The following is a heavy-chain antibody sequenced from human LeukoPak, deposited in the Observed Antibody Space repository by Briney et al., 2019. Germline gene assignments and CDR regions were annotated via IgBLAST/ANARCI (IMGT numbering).Heavy chain of an antibody. Sequence: GASVKVSCKASGYTFTSYGISWVRQAPGQGLEWMGWISAYNGNTNYAQKLQGRVTMTTDTSTSTAYMELRSLRSEDTAVYYCARETYSSGWGGFDYWGQGTLVTVSS. V-gene: IGHV1-18*01. D-gene: IGHD6-19*01. CDR3: ARETYSSGWGGFDY. CDR2: ISAYNGNT. J-gene: IGHJ4*02. CDR1: GYTFTSYG.